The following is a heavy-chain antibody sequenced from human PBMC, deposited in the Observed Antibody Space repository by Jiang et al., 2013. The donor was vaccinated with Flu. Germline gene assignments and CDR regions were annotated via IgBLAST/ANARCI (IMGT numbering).Heavy chain of an antibody. Sequence: VQLVESGGGSVKPGGSLRLSCKASGFRISDAWMSWVRLAPGKGPEWLGRMKSNNDGGVRDYPAPVKGRFTISRDESKNTLYLEMSSLRAEDTAMYYCTSARAEPRAYCAGDCSPNNWFDPWGQGTPGHRLL. J-gene: IGHJ5*02. D-gene: IGHD2-21*02. CDR3: TSARAEPRAYCAGDCSPNNWFDP. V-gene: IGHV3-15*01. CDR2: MKSNNDGGVR. CDR1: GFRISDAW.